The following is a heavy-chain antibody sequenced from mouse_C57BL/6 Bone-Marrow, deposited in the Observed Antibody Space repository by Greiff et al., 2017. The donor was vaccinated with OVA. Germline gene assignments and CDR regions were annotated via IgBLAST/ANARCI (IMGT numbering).Heavy chain of an antibody. J-gene: IGHJ4*01. CDR1: GFTFSSYA. CDR2: ISSGGDYI. CDR3: TRVGYYDSFYAMDY. V-gene: IGHV5-9-1*02. Sequence: EVKLMESGEGLVKPGGSLKLSCAASGFTFSSYAMSWVRQTPEKRLEWVAYISSGGDYIYYADTVKGRFTISRDNARNTLYLQMSSLKSEDTAMYYCTRVGYYDSFYAMDYWGQGTSVTVSS. D-gene: IGHD2-4*01.